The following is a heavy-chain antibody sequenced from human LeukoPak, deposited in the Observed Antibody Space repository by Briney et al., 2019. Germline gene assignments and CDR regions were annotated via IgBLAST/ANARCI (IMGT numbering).Heavy chain of an antibody. D-gene: IGHD6-19*01. Sequence: GGSLRLSCAASGFTFSSYGMHWVRQAPGKGLVWVAVISYDGSNKYYADSVKGRFTISRDNSKNTLYLQMNSLRAEDTAVYYCAKQSSGWYSPYWYFDLWGRGTLVTVSS. CDR2: ISYDGSNK. CDR1: GFTFSSYG. CDR3: AKQSSGWYSPYWYFDL. V-gene: IGHV3-30*18. J-gene: IGHJ2*01.